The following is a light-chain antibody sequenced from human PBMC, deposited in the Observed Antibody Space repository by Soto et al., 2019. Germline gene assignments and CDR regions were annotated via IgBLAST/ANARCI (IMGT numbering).Light chain of an antibody. J-gene: IGKJ2*01. Sequence: EVVMTQSPATLSVSPGERATLSCRASQSVSRNLAWYQQRPGRAPRLLIYDASTRATNIPTRFSGSGSWTEFTLTISSPQSEDFAVYYCQQYNHCPLYTFGQGTKLEIK. V-gene: IGKV3-15*01. CDR2: DAS. CDR1: QSVSRN. CDR3: QQYNHCPLYT.